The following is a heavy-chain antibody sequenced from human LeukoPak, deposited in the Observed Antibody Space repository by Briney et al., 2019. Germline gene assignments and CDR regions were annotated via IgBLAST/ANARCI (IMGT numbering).Heavy chain of an antibody. CDR3: AKDRGVGGVGATRPNKPFDI. D-gene: IGHD1-26*01. J-gene: IGHJ3*02. Sequence: AGGSLRLSCAASGFTFSSYAMSWVLQAPGKGLEWVSAISGNGGSTYYADSVKGRFTISRDNSKNTLYLQMNSLRAEDTAVYYCAKDRGVGGVGATRPNKPFDIWGQGTMVTVSS. V-gene: IGHV3-23*01. CDR1: GFTFSSYA. CDR2: ISGNGGST.